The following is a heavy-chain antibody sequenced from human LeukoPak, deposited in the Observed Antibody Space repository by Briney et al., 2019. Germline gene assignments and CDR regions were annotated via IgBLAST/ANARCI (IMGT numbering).Heavy chain of an antibody. CDR1: GGSISSSSYY. V-gene: IGHV4-39*07. D-gene: IGHD1-1*01. J-gene: IGHJ4*02. CDR3: ARTLGKTGTTYYFDY. Sequence: SETLSLTCTVSGGSISSSSYYWGWIRQPPGKGLEWIGSIYHSGSTYYNPSLKSRVTISVDTSKNQFSLKLSSVTAADTAVYYCARTLGKTGTTYYFDYWGQGTLVTVSS. CDR2: IYHSGST.